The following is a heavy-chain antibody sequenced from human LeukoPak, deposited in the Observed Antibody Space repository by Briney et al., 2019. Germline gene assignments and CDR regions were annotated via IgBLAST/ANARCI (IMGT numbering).Heavy chain of an antibody. V-gene: IGHV5-51*01. CDR2: IYPGDSDT. D-gene: IGHD1-26*01. CDR3: ASRVDSYWFFDY. J-gene: IGHJ4*02. CDR1: GYSFTNYW. Sequence: NSGESLKISCKGSGYSFTNYWIGWVRQMPGKGLEWMGIIYPGDSDTRYIPSFQGQVTISADKSISTAYLQWRSLKASDTAMYYCASRVDSYWFFDYWGRETLVTVSS.